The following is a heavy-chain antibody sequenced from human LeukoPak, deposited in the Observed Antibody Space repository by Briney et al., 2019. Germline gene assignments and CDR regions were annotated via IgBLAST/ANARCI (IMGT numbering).Heavy chain of an antibody. D-gene: IGHD6-19*01. CDR2: INPSGGGT. V-gene: IGHV1-46*01. CDR3: ARDPGRRQWLVSDAFDI. Sequence: ASVKVSCKASGYTFTGYYMHWVRQAPGQGLEWMGWINPSGGGTSYAQKFQGRLTMTRDTSTTTVYMELSSLRSEDTAMYYCARDPGRRQWLVSDAFDIWGQGTMVTVSS. J-gene: IGHJ3*02. CDR1: GYTFTGYY.